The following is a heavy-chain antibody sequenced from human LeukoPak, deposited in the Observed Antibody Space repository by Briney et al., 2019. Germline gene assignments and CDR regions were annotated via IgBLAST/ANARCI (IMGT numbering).Heavy chain of an antibody. CDR3: ARGEYQLTYYYYMDV. CDR2: INPSGGST. V-gene: IGHV1-46*01. Sequence: ASVKVSCKASGYTFTSYYMHWVRQAPGQGLEWMGIINPSGGSTSYAQKFQGRVTMTRDTSTSTVYMELSSLRSEDTAVYYCARGEYQLTYYYYMDVWGKGTTVTVSS. J-gene: IGHJ6*03. CDR1: GYTFTSYY. D-gene: IGHD2-2*01.